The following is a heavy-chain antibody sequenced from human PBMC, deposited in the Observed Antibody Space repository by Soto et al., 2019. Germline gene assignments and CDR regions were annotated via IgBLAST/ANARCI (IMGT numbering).Heavy chain of an antibody. J-gene: IGHJ4*02. D-gene: IGHD3-22*01. Sequence: GSLRLSCAASGFTFSSHAMNWLRQAPGKGLEWVSSMTGGGGFTNYADSVKGRFTISRDNPKNMVYLQMNSLRAEDTAVYYCAKVHSYDSSGAHWNFDCWGQGALVTVSS. CDR1: GFTFSSHA. CDR3: AKVHSYDSSGAHWNFDC. CDR2: MTGGGGFT. V-gene: IGHV3-23*01.